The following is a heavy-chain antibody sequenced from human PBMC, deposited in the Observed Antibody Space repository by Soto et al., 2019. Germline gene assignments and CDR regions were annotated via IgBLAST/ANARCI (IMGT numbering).Heavy chain of an antibody. CDR3: TRGPRSTSTGTGAF. CDR2: INDDGSST. V-gene: IGHV3-74*01. CDR1: GFTFSMYW. J-gene: IGHJ4*02. Sequence: GSLRLSCAAPGFTFSMYWMHWVRQVPGKGPEWVSRINDDGSSTNYADSVKGRFTISRDNAKNTLYLQMNDLRAEDTAVYYCTRGPRSTSTGTGAFWGQGTLVTVSS. D-gene: IGHD1-1*01.